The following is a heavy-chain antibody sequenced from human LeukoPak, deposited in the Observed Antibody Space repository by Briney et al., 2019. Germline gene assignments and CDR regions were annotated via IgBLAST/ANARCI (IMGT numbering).Heavy chain of an antibody. J-gene: IGHJ5*02. Sequence: PGGSLRLSCAASGFTFSNAWMTWVRQAPGKGLEWVGRIKFKTDGGTTDYAAPVKGRFTISRDDSKSTLYLQMDNLKTEDTAVYYCTTDSPLYTSDGGWFGPWGQGTLVTVSS. D-gene: IGHD3-16*01. V-gene: IGHV3-15*01. CDR2: IKFKTDGGTT. CDR3: TTDSPLYTSDGGWFGP. CDR1: GFTFSNAW.